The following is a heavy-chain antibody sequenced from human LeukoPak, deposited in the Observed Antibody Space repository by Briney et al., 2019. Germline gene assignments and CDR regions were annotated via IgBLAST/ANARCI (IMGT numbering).Heavy chain of an antibody. CDR1: GGSISSGSYY. CDR2: IYYSGST. Sequence: SETLSLTCTVSGGSISSGSYYWSWIRQPPGKGLEWIGYIYYSGSTNYNPSLKSRVTISVDTSKNQFSLKLSSVTAADTAVYYCARGLSGYYPNYYYYMDVWGKGTTVTVSS. V-gene: IGHV4-61*01. J-gene: IGHJ6*03. CDR3: ARGLSGYYPNYYYYMDV. D-gene: IGHD3-22*01.